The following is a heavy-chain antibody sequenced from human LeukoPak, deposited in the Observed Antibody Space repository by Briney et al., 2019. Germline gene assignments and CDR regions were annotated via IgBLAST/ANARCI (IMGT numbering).Heavy chain of an antibody. CDR2: ISYDGSNK. CDR3: ARGKTVTTWWFDP. V-gene: IGHV3-30-3*01. Sequence: GGSLRLPCAASGFTFSSYAMHWVPQAPGKGLEWVAVISYDGSNKYYADSVKGRFTISRDNSKNTLYLQMNSLRAEDTAVYYCARGKTVTTWWFDPWGQGTLVTVSS. CDR1: GFTFSSYA. J-gene: IGHJ5*02. D-gene: IGHD4-11*01.